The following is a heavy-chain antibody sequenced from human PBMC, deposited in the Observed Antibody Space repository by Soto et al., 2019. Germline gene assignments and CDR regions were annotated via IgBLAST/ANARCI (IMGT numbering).Heavy chain of an antibody. CDR2: ISGSGGST. Sequence: PGGSLRLSCAASGFTFSSYAMSWVRQAPGKGLEWVSAISGSGGSTYYADSVKGRFTISRDNSKNTLYLQMNSLRAGDTAVYYCAKFEDPYEAIASCAFDIWGQGTMVTVSS. CDR3: AKFEDPYEAIASCAFDI. D-gene: IGHD2-2*01. J-gene: IGHJ3*02. V-gene: IGHV3-23*01. CDR1: GFTFSSYA.